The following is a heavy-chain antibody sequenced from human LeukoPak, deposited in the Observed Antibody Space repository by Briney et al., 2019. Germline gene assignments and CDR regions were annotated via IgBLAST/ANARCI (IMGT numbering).Heavy chain of an antibody. Sequence: ASVKVSCTASGYTFTGYYMHWVRQAPGQGLEWMGWINPNGGGTNYAQKFQGRVTMTRDTSISTAYMELSRLRSDDTAVYYCARGYSRLNFYFDYWGQGTLVTVSS. J-gene: IGHJ4*02. CDR3: ARGYSRLNFYFDY. V-gene: IGHV1-2*02. CDR1: GYTFTGYY. CDR2: INPNGGGT. D-gene: IGHD6-13*01.